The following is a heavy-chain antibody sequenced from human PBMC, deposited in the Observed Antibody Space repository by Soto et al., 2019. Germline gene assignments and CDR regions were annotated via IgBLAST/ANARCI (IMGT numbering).Heavy chain of an antibody. D-gene: IGHD3-3*01. CDR2: ISWDGGST. CDR1: GFTFDDYT. Sequence: EVQLVESGGVVVQPGGSLRLSCAASGFTFDDYTMHWVRQAPGKGLEWVSLISWDGGSTYYADSVKGRFTISRDNSKNSLYLQMNSLRTEDTAMYYGAKDTRHDFWCSNYYGMDVWGQGTTVTVSS. V-gene: IGHV3-43*01. J-gene: IGHJ6*02. CDR3: AKDTRHDFWCSNYYGMDV.